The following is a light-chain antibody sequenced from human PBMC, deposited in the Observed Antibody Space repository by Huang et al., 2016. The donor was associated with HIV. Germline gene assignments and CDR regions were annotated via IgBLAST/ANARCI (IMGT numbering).Light chain of an antibody. V-gene: IGKV1-NL1*01. Sequence: DIQMTQSPSSLSASAGDRVTITCRASQGIRNSLAWYQHKPGRAPKLLLYAASRLQSGVPSRFSGSGSGTDYTLTISSRQPEDFATYYCQQYYSTPSLTFGGGTKVEIK. CDR2: AAS. CDR3: QQYYSTPSLT. J-gene: IGKJ4*01. CDR1: QGIRNS.